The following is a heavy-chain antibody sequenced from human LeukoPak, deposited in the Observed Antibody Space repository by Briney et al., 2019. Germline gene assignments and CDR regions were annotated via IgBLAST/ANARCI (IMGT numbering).Heavy chain of an antibody. Sequence: PGGSLRLSCAASGFIFSSYSMSWVRQAPGKGLEWVSVITGSGGNTYYADSVKGRFTISKDNSKNTVYLQMSSLRVDDTAVYYCAKQHRRAIFCGIDYWGQGTLVTVSS. CDR3: AKQHRRAIFCGIDY. V-gene: IGHV3-23*01. J-gene: IGHJ4*02. D-gene: IGHD3-9*01. CDR2: ITGSGGNT. CDR1: GFIFSSYS.